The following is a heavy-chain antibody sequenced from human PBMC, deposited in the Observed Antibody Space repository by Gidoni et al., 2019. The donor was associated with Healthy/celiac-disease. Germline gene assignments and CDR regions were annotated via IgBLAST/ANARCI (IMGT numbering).Heavy chain of an antibody. D-gene: IGHD1-26*01. Sequence: QVQLQESGPGLVKPSETLSLTCTVSGGSIRSYYWSWIRQPPGKGLEWIGYIYYSGSTTYNPSLKSRVTISVDTSKNQFSLKLSSVTAADTAVYYCARAHPLVGASALYDYWGQGTLVTVSS. V-gene: IGHV4-59*01. J-gene: IGHJ4*02. CDR2: IYYSGST. CDR1: GGSIRSYY. CDR3: ARAHPLVGASALYDY.